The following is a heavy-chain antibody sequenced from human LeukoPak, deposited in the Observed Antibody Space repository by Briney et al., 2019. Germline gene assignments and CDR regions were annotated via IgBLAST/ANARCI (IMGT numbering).Heavy chain of an antibody. D-gene: IGHD1-26*01. J-gene: IGHJ4*02. V-gene: IGHV1-69*13. Sequence: SVEVSCKASGGTFSSYAISWVRQAPGQGLEWMGGIIPIFGTANYAQKFQGRVTITADESTSTAYMELSSLRSEDTAMYYCARIMLSWREFDCWGQGTLVTVSS. CDR3: ARIMLSWREFDC. CDR2: IIPIFGTA. CDR1: GGTFSSYA.